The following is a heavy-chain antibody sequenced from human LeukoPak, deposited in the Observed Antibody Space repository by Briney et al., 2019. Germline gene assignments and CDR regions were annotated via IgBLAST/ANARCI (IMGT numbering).Heavy chain of an antibody. V-gene: IGHV3-30*02. CDR2: VRFDGSNT. Sequence: GGSLRLSCGASGFTFSSFGMHWVRQAPDKGLEWVAFVRFDGSNTYYSDSVRGRFTISRDNSKNTLYLQMNSLRGEDTAVYYCAKEIYGDFGYSGQRTLVTVSS. CDR1: GFTFSSFG. CDR3: AKEIYGDFGY. D-gene: IGHD4-17*01. J-gene: IGHJ4*02.